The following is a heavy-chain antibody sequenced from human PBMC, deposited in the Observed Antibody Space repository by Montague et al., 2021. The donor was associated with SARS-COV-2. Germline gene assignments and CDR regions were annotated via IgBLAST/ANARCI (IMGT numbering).Heavy chain of an antibody. CDR2: IYYSGST. J-gene: IGHJ4*02. CDR3: VRASGKKTIFGVVISYFDY. CDR1: GGSISSGGYY. Sequence: TLSLTCTVSGGSISSGGYYWSWIRQHPGKGLEWIGYIYYSGSTYYNPSLKSRVTISVDTSKNQFSLKLSSVTAADTAVYYCVRASGKKTIFGVVISYFDYWGQGTLVTVSS. V-gene: IGHV4-31*03. D-gene: IGHD3-3*01.